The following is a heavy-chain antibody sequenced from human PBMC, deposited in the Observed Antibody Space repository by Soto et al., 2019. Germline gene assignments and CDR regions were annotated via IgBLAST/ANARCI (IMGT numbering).Heavy chain of an antibody. V-gene: IGHV1-18*01. Sequence: ASVKVSCKASGYTFTSYGISWVRQAPGQGLEWMGLINPYGGNTNYAQKLQGRVTMTTDTSTSSVYMELRSLRSEDTAVYYCARGAAVAGTGWFDPWGQGTLVTVSS. D-gene: IGHD6-19*01. CDR1: GYTFTSYG. J-gene: IGHJ5*02. CDR2: INPYGGNT. CDR3: ARGAAVAGTGWFDP.